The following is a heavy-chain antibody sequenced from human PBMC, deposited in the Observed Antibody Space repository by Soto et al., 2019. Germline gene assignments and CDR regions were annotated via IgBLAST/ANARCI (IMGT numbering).Heavy chain of an antibody. D-gene: IGHD7-27*01. Sequence: QVQLVQSGAEVKKPGASVKVSCKASGYTFTSYGISWVRQAPGQGLEWMGWISAYNGNTNHAQKLQGRVTMTTDTSTSTAYMELRGLRSDDSAVYYCARYGTMGNYYYYGMDVWGQGTTVTVSS. CDR3: ARYGTMGNYYYYGMDV. J-gene: IGHJ6*02. V-gene: IGHV1-18*01. CDR1: GYTFTSYG. CDR2: ISAYNGNT.